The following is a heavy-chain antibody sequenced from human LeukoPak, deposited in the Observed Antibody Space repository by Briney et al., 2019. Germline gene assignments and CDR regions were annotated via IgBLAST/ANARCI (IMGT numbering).Heavy chain of an antibody. CDR3: ARAANLGWGIVVVTAMYDY. D-gene: IGHD2-21*02. Sequence: GGSLSLSCAGSGFTFDDYGMSWVRQAPGKGLEWVSSISTSSSYIYYADSVKGRFTISRDNAKNSVSLHMDSLRAEDTAVYYCARAANLGWGIVVVTAMYDYWGQGTLVTVSS. CDR2: ISTSSSYI. V-gene: IGHV3-21*01. CDR1: GFTFDDYG. J-gene: IGHJ4*02.